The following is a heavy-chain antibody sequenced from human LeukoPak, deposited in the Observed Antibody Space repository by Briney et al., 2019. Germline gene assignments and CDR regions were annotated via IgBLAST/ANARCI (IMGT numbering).Heavy chain of an antibody. D-gene: IGHD3-22*01. CDR3: ARQPDYYDSSGLGNYFDY. Sequence: SETLSLTCTVSGGSISSYYWSWIRQPPGKGLEWIGYIYYSGSTNYNPSLKSRVTISVDTSKNQFSLKLSSVTAADTAVYYCARQPDYYDSSGLGNYFDYWGQGTLVTVSS. V-gene: IGHV4-59*01. J-gene: IGHJ4*02. CDR2: IYYSGST. CDR1: GGSISSYY.